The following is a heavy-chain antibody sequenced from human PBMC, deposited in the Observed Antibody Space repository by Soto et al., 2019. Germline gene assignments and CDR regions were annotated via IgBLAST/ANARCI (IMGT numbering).Heavy chain of an antibody. Sequence: GSLRLSCAASGFTFSSYSMNWVRQAPGKELEWVSSISSSSSYIYYADSVKGRFTISRDNAKNSLYLQMNSLRAEDTAVYYCARDHVPNYVWGSYRYTERYSGYYGTAVWGQGTTVTVSS. CDR1: GFTFSSYS. CDR3: ARDHVPNYVWGSYRYTERYSGYYGTAV. CDR2: ISSSSSYI. V-gene: IGHV3-21*01. D-gene: IGHD3-16*02. J-gene: IGHJ6*02.